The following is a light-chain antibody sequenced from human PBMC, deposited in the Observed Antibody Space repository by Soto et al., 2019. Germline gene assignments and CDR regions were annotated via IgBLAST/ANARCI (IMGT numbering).Light chain of an antibody. Sequence: DIQMTQSPSTLSGSVGDRVTITCRASQTISSWLAWYQQKPWKAPKLLIYKAFTLKSGVPSRFSGSGSGTEFTLTISSLQPDDLATYYCQHYNSYSEAFGQGTKVELK. CDR3: QHYNSYSEA. V-gene: IGKV1-5*03. CDR1: QTISSW. CDR2: KAF. J-gene: IGKJ1*01.